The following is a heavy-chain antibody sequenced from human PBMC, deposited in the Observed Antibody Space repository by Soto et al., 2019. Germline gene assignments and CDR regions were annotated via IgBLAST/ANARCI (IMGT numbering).Heavy chain of an antibody. CDR1: GFTFSSYW. V-gene: IGHV3-7*02. CDR2: IKQDGSEK. D-gene: IGHD6-19*01. CDR3: ARSSGWYFDI. J-gene: IGHJ3*02. Sequence: EVQLVESGGGLVQPGGSLRLSCAASGFTFSSYWISWVRQAPGKGLEWVANIKQDGSEKYYVDSVKGRFTISRDNAKNSLYLKMNSLRAEDTAVYYCARSSGWYFDIWGQGTMVTVSS.